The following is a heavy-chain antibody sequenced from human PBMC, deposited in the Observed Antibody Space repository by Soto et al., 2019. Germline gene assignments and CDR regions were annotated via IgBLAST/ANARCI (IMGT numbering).Heavy chain of an antibody. CDR3: EKPDTAMAYDAFDI. J-gene: IGHJ3*02. V-gene: IGHV3-30*18. D-gene: IGHD5-18*01. CDR2: ISYDGSNK. Sequence: GGSLRLSCAASGFTFSSYGMHWVRQAPGKGLEWVAVISYDGSNKYYADSVKGRFTISRDNSKNTLYLQMNSLRAEDTAVYYCEKPDTAMAYDAFDIWGKGTRVTVS. CDR1: GFTFSSYG.